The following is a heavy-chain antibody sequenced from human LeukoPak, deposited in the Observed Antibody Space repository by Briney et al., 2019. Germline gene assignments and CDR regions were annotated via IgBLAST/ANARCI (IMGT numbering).Heavy chain of an antibody. CDR2: ISASDGRT. CDR3: VRDKRFPDDFFDI. V-gene: IGHV3-23*01. CDR1: GFTFRSYA. D-gene: IGHD3/OR15-3a*01. Sequence: GGSLRLCCAASGFTFRSYAMSWVRQAPGKGLEWVSAISASDGRTWYADSVRGRFTISRDNFKNTLYVQINSLRAEDTAVYYCVRDKRFPDDFFDIWGQGTLVTVSS. J-gene: IGHJ3*02.